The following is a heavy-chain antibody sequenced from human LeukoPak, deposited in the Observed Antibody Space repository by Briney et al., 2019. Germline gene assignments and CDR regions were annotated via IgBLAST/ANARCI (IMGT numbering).Heavy chain of an antibody. J-gene: IGHJ4*02. CDR3: AKDITYTSSSGFDC. Sequence: ASVKVSCKASGGTFSSYAISWVRQAPGQGLEWMGGIIPIFGTANYAQKFQGRVTITADESTSTAYMELSSLRSEDTAVYYCAKDITYTSSSGFDCWGQGTLVTVSS. V-gene: IGHV1-69*13. D-gene: IGHD6-6*01. CDR1: GGTFSSYA. CDR2: IIPIFGTA.